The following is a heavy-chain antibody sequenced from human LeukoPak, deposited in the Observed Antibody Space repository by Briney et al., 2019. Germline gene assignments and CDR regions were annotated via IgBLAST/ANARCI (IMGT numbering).Heavy chain of an antibody. CDR1: GGSISSGDYY. CDR2: IYYSGST. J-gene: IGHJ3*02. D-gene: IGHD6-6*01. Sequence: SETLSLTCTVSGGSISSGDYYWRWIRQPPGKGLEWIGYIYYSGSTYYNPPLKSRVTISVDTSKNQFSLKLSSVTAADTAVYYCARVASSSSDDAFDIWGQGTMVTVSS. CDR3: ARVASSSSDDAFDI. V-gene: IGHV4-30-4*08.